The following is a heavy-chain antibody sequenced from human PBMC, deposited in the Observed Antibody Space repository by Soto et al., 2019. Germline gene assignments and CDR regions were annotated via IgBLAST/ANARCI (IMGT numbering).Heavy chain of an antibody. J-gene: IGHJ4*02. D-gene: IGHD2-15*01. CDR2: IYYSGST. CDR1: GGSISSYY. V-gene: IGHV4-59*01. CDR3: ARGWGYCSGGSCYSGEFDY. Sequence: QVQLQESGPGLVKPSETLSLTCTVSGGSISSYYWSWIRQPPGKGLEWIGYIYYSGSTNYNPSLKSRVTISVDTSKNQFSLKLSSVTAADTAVYYCARGWGYCSGGSCYSGEFDYWGQGTLVTVSS.